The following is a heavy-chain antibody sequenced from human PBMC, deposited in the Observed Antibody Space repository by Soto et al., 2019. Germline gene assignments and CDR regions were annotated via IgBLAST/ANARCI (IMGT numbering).Heavy chain of an antibody. CDR1: GFTFSGYY. J-gene: IGHJ6*02. CDR3: TKDDGYNDSTYYHYFGMDV. Sequence: QAQLVESGGGVVQPGRSLRLSCAASGFTFSGYYMHWVRQAPGKGLEWVAVISYDGSTEYYADSVKGRFTISRDNSANRLFLQMNSPRPEDTAVYYCTKDDGYNDSTYYHYFGMDVWGQGTTVTVSS. V-gene: IGHV3-30*18. D-gene: IGHD5-12*01. CDR2: ISYDGSTE.